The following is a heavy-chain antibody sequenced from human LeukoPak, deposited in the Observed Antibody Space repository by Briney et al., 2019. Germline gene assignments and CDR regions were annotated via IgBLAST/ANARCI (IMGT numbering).Heavy chain of an antibody. CDR1: GYSFTSYW. D-gene: IGHD3-22*01. J-gene: IGHJ4*02. Sequence: GESLKISCKGSGYSFTSYWIGWVRQMPGKGLELMGIIYPDDSDTRYSPSFQGQVTISADKSISTAYLQWSSLKASDTAMYYCARPTDYYDSSGYELGYWGQGTLVTVSS. CDR2: IYPDDSDT. CDR3: ARPTDYYDSSGYELGY. V-gene: IGHV5-51*01.